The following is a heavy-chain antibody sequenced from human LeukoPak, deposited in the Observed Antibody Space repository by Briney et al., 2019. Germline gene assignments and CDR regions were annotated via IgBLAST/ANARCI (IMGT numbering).Heavy chain of an antibody. J-gene: IGHJ3*02. CDR3: ATDSRNYYESRGGGDDAFDI. V-gene: IGHV1-2*02. D-gene: IGHD3-22*01. CDR2: INPNSGGT. Sequence: GASVKVSCKASGYAFTGYSIHGVRQAPGQGREWMGWINPNSGGTSFAQNFQGRVTMTRDTSISTAYMELSRLTSDDTAVYYCATDSRNYYESRGGGDDAFDIWGQGTMVTVSS. CDR1: GYAFTGYS.